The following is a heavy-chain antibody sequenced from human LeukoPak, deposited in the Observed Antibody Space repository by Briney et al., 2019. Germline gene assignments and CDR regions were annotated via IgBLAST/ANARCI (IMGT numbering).Heavy chain of an antibody. CDR3: AKDPYGDYTFDY. Sequence: GGSLRLSCAASGFTFSNSPMTWVRQAPGKGLEWVSSISGSGGATFYAGSVKGRFTISRDNSKNTLYLQMNSLRAEDTAVYYCAKDPYGDYTFDYWGQGTLVTVSS. CDR2: ISGSGGAT. CDR1: GFTFSNSP. V-gene: IGHV3-23*01. J-gene: IGHJ4*02. D-gene: IGHD4-17*01.